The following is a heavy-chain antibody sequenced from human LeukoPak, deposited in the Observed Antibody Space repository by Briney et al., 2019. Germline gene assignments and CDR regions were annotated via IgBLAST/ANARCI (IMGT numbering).Heavy chain of an antibody. V-gene: IGHV3-30*02. CDR3: AKDGGSYSSLYYYYMDV. Sequence: GGSLRLSCAASGFTFSSYGMHWVRQAPGKGLEWVAFIRYDGSNKYYADSVKGRFTISRDNSKNTLYLQMNSLRAEDTAVYYCAKDGGSYSSLYYYYMDVWGKGTTVTVSS. CDR1: GFTFSSYG. CDR2: IRYDGSNK. J-gene: IGHJ6*03. D-gene: IGHD1-26*01.